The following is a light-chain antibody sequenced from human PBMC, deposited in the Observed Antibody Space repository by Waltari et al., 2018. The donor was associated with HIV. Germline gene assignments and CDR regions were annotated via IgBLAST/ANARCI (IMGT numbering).Light chain of an antibody. V-gene: IGLV1-47*01. J-gene: IGLJ3*02. CDR3: AAWDDSLSGQV. CDR2: RNN. CDR1: SSNIGSNY. Sequence: QSVLTQPPSASGTPGQRVTISCSGSSSNIGSNYVYWYQQLPGTAPKLLIYRNNRRPSWVPDRFSGSKSGTSAALAISGRRSEDEADYYCAAWDDSLSGQVFGGGTKLTVL.